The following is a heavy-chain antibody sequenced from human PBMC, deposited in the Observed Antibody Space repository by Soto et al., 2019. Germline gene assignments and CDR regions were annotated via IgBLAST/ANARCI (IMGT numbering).Heavy chain of an antibody. Sequence: LSETLSLTCTVSGGSISRYFWGWIRQPPGKGLELIGYIYYTGSTNYHPSLKNRVTISVDTSQNQFSLNLNSVTAADTAVYFCARSLRNDLFDYWGQGAMVTVS. V-gene: IGHV4-59*01. CDR3: ARSLRNDLFDY. J-gene: IGHJ4*02. CDR2: IYYTGST. CDR1: GGSISRYF. D-gene: IGHD3-16*01.